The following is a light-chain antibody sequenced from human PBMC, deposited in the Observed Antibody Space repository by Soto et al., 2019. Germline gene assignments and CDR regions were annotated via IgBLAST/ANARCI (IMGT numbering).Light chain of an antibody. CDR3: QQYDNLPLT. J-gene: IGKJ4*01. Sequence: DIQMTQSPSSLSASVGDRVTITCQASQDIKNYLNWYQQKSGKTPKLLIYDSSDLETGVTSRFSGSGSGTDFTFTINSLQTEDIATYYCQQYDNLPLTFGGGTKVEIK. V-gene: IGKV1-33*01. CDR1: QDIKNY. CDR2: DSS.